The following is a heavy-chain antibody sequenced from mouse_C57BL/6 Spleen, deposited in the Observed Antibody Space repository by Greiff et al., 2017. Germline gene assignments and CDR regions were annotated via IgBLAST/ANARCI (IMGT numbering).Heavy chain of an antibody. CDR3: ARRRGDSSRWYFDV. J-gene: IGHJ1*03. CDR2: ISSGSSTI. CDR1: GFTFSDYG. Sequence: EVQVVESGGGLVKPGGSLKLSCAASGFTFSDYGMHWVRQAPEKGLEWVAYISSGSSTIYYADTVKGRFPISRDNANNTLFLQMTSLRSEDTAMYYCARRRGDSSRWYFDVWGTGTTVTVSS. D-gene: IGHD3-2*02. V-gene: IGHV5-17*01.